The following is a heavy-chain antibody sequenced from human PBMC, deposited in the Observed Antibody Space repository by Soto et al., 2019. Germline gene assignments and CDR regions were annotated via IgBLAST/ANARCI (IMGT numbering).Heavy chain of an antibody. V-gene: IGHV4-59*01. D-gene: IGHD2-15*01. Sequence: QVQLQESGPGLVKPSETLSLTCTVSGGSISSYYWSWIRQPPGKGLEWIGYIYYSGSTNYNPSLKRRVTISVDTSKNQFSLKLSSVTAADTAVYYCARGDCSGGSCYRVWGQGTLVTVSS. CDR1: GGSISSYY. CDR2: IYYSGST. CDR3: ARGDCSGGSCYRV. J-gene: IGHJ4*02.